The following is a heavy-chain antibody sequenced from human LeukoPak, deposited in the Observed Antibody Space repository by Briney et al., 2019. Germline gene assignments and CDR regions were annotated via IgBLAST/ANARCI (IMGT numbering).Heavy chain of an antibody. J-gene: IGHJ4*02. Sequence: GGSLRLSCAASGFTFSTYSMNWVRQAPGKGLEWVSYISSSGTTRYYADSVKGRFTISRDNAKNSLYLQMNNLRTEDTAVYYCARDKSISTFDYWGQGTLVTVSS. V-gene: IGHV3-48*01. D-gene: IGHD5/OR15-5a*01. CDR2: ISSSGTTR. CDR3: ARDKSISTFDY. CDR1: GFTFSTYS.